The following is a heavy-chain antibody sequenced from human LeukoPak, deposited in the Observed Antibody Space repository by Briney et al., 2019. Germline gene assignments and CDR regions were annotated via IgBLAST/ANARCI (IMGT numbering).Heavy chain of an antibody. CDR1: GGSISSYY. V-gene: IGHV4-4*07. CDR2: IYTSGGT. D-gene: IGHD1-20*01. J-gene: IGHJ3*02. Sequence: SETLSLTCTVSGGSISSYYWSWIRQPAGKGLEWIGRIYTSGGTNYNPSLKSRVTMSVDTSKNQFSLKLSSVTAADTAVYYCARDGYNWNTDAFDIWGQGTMVTVSS. CDR3: ARDGYNWNTDAFDI.